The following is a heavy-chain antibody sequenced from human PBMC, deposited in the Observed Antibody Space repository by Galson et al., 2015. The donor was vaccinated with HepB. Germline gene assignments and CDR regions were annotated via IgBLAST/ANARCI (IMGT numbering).Heavy chain of an antibody. D-gene: IGHD6-19*01. J-gene: IGHJ6*02. V-gene: IGHV1-18*04. CDR3: ASGSDYYYYYGMDV. CDR2: ISAYNGNT. Sequence: SVKVSCKASGYTFTSYGISWVRQAPGQGLEWMGWISAYNGNTNYAQKLQGRVTMTTDTSTTTAYMELRSLRSDDTAVYYCASGSDYYYYYGMDVWGQGTTVTVSS. CDR1: GYTFTSYG.